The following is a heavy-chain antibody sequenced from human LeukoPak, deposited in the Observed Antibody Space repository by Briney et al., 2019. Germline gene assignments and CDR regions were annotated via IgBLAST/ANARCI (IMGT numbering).Heavy chain of an antibody. V-gene: IGHV3-48*01. J-gene: IGHJ4*02. CDR3: ARDPSV. Sequence: GGSLRLSCAASGFTFSDYSMNWVRQAPGKGLEWVSYISTGSSTIYYADSVKGRFTISRDNAENSLYLQMNNLRAEDTAVYYCARDPSVWGQGTLVTVSS. CDR2: ISTGSSTI. CDR1: GFTFSDYS. D-gene: IGHD4-17*01.